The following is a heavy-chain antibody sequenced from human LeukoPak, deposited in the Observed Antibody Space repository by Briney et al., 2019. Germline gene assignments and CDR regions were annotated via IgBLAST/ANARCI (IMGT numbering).Heavy chain of an antibody. CDR2: VSVIGGST. CDR1: RSTSSIYA. Sequence: GLLPPSAAASRSTSSIYAMSWVRQAPAQGRECVSAVSVIGGSTYTTTSAKSRFTLSRYTSKTTRYLQMNSLRPEHTPLCYCAKDITGRNRGWYDYWGQGTLVTVSS. V-gene: IGHV3-23*01. CDR3: AKDITGRNRGWYDY. J-gene: IGHJ4*02. D-gene: IGHD6-19*01.